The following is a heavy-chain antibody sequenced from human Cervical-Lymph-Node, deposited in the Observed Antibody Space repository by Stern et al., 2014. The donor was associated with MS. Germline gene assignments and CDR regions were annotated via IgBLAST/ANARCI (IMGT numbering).Heavy chain of an antibody. V-gene: IGHV1-46*03. CDR2: INVSVGGT. D-gene: IGHD5/OR15-5a*01. CDR3: TRESTWKNDAFDI. Sequence: QVQLVESGAEVKKPGASVKVSCKASGYTFSEYYIHWVRQAPGQGLEWMGIINVSVGGTSYAQKFQGRVTMTRDTSTSTAYMELSSLRSEDTAVYYCTRESTWKNDAFDIWGQGTLVTVSS. CDR1: GYTFSEYY. J-gene: IGHJ3*02.